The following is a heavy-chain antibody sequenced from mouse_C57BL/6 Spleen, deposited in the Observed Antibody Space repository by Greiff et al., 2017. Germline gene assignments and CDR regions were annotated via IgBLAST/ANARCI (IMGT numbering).Heavy chain of an antibody. J-gene: IGHJ4*01. CDR3: AAIYYDYDGYAMDY. CDR1: GYAFTNYL. D-gene: IGHD2-4*01. V-gene: IGHV1-54*01. CDR2: INPGSGGT. Sequence: QVQLQQSGAELVRPGTSVKVSCKASGYAFTNYLIEWVKQRPGQGLEWIGVINPGSGGTNYNEKFKGKATLTADKSSSTAYMQLSSLTSEDSAVYFCAAIYYDYDGYAMDYWGQGTSVTVSS.